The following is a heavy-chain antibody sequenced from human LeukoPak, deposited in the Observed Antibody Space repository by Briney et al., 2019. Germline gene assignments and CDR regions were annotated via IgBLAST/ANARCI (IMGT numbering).Heavy chain of an antibody. D-gene: IGHD1-26*01. J-gene: IGHJ4*02. V-gene: IGHV1-2*02. CDR1: GGTFSSYA. CDR2: INPNSGGT. Sequence: ASVKVSCKASGGTFSSYAISWVRQAPGQGLEWMGWINPNSGGTNYAQKFQGRVTMTRDTSISTAYMELTRLRSDDTAQYYCARDQGYSGSYGASDYWGQGTLVTVSS. CDR3: ARDQGYSGSYGASDY.